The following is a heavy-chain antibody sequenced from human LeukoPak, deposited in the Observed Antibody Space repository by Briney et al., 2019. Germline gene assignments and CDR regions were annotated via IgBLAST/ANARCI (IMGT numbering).Heavy chain of an antibody. D-gene: IGHD3-3*02. J-gene: IGHJ4*02. CDR2: IYYSGST. CDR3: ARRIFGGSFDY. Sequence: MSSETLSLTCTVSGGSISSSSYYWGWIRQPPGKGLEWIGSIYYSGSTYYNPSLKSRVTISVDTSKNQFSLKLSSVTAADTAVYYCARRIFGGSFDYWGQGTLVTVSS. CDR1: GGSISSSSYY. V-gene: IGHV4-39*01.